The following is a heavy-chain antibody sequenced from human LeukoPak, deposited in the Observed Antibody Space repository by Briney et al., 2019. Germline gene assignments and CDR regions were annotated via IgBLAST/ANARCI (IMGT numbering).Heavy chain of an antibody. V-gene: IGHV1-18*01. Sequence: ASVKVSCKASGYTFTSYGISWVRRAPGQGLEWMGWISAYNGNTNYAQKLQGRVTMTTDTSTSTAYMELRSLRSDDTAVYYCAREVRYCSSTSCRGFDPWGQGTLVTVSS. D-gene: IGHD2-2*01. J-gene: IGHJ5*02. CDR2: ISAYNGNT. CDR1: GYTFTSYG. CDR3: AREVRYCSSTSCRGFDP.